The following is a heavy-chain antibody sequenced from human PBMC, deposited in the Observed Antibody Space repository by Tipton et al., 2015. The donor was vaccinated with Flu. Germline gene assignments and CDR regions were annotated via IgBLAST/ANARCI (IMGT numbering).Heavy chain of an antibody. CDR3: ARRDYSNYVSDPKNCFDP. Sequence: TLSLTCTVSGGSIRSATYYWSWIRQPAGKGLEWIGRIYTSGSTDYNPSLKTRVTILVDTSKNQFSLQLSSVTAADTAVYYCARRDYSNYVSDPKNCFDPWGQGILVTVSS. CDR1: GGSIRSATYY. CDR2: IYTSGST. J-gene: IGHJ5*02. D-gene: IGHD4-11*01. V-gene: IGHV4-61*02.